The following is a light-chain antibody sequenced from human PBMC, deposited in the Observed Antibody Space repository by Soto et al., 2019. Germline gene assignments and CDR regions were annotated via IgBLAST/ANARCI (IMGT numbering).Light chain of an antibody. CDR2: EVS. CDR1: SSDVGGYNY. CDR3: GSYTSTNTDV. V-gene: IGLV2-14*01. Sequence: QSALTQPASVSGSPGQSITISCTGTSSDVGGYNYVSWYQQHPGKAPKLIIFEVSNRPSGVSNRFSASKSVNTASLTISGLQTEDEADYFCGSYTSTNTDVFGTGTKVTVL. J-gene: IGLJ1*01.